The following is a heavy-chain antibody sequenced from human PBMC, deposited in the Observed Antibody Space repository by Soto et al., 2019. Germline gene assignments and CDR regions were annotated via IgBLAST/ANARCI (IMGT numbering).Heavy chain of an antibody. CDR1: GGTFSSYA. Sequence: ASVKVSCKASGGTFSSYAISWVRQAPGQGLEWMGGIIPIFGTANYAQKFQGRVTITADKSTSTAYMELSSLRSEDTAVYYCARDLAPRDGHDYWGQGTLATVSS. V-gene: IGHV1-69*06. CDR2: IIPIFGTA. CDR3: ARDLAPRDGHDY. J-gene: IGHJ4*02.